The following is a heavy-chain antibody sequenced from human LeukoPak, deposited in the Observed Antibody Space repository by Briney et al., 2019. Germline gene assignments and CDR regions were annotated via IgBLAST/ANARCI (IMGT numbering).Heavy chain of an antibody. CDR2: IRYDRSNK. Sequence: GGSLRLSCAASGFTFSSYGMHWVRQAPGKGLEWVAFIRYDRSNKYYADSVKGRFTISRDNSKNTLYLQMNSLRAEDTAVYYCARDRTTPGIAAAGRWGWFDPWGQGTLVTVSS. J-gene: IGHJ5*02. CDR1: GFTFSSYG. D-gene: IGHD6-13*01. V-gene: IGHV3-30*02. CDR3: ARDRTTPGIAAAGRWGWFDP.